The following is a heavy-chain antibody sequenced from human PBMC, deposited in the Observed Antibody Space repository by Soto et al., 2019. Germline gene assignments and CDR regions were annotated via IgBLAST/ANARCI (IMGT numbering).Heavy chain of an antibody. CDR2: IYYSGST. CDR1: GGSVSSGSYY. Sequence: SETLSLTCTVSGGSVSSGSYYWSWIRQPPGKGLEWIGYIYYSGSTNYNPSLKSQVNISVDTSKNQFSLKLISVIAADTSVYYCAIDCGGDCYAKRYYFDYWGQGTLVTVSS. CDR3: AIDCGGDCYAKRYYFDY. V-gene: IGHV4-61*01. D-gene: IGHD2-21*02. J-gene: IGHJ4*02.